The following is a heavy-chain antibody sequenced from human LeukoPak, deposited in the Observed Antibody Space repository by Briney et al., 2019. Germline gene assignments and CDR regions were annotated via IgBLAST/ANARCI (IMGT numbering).Heavy chain of an antibody. D-gene: IGHD3-22*01. Sequence: SQTLSLTCTVSGGSMITGGYYWSWIRQPPGKGLEWIGYIYHSGSTYYNPSLKSRVTISVDTSKNQFSLKLSSVTAADTAVYYCARRIATYYYDSSSRGGYFDYWGQGTLVTVSS. CDR1: GGSMITGGYY. J-gene: IGHJ4*02. CDR2: IYHSGST. CDR3: ARRIATYYYDSSSRGGYFDY. V-gene: IGHV4-30-2*01.